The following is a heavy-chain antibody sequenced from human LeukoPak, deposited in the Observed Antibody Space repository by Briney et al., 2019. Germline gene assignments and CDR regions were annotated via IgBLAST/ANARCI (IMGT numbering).Heavy chain of an antibody. V-gene: IGHV3-23*01. J-gene: IGHJ4*02. CDR1: GFTFSSYW. Sequence: GGSLRLSCAASGFTFSSYWMHWVRQAPGKGLEWVSGISGSGDSTYYADSVKGRFTISRDNSKNTLYLQMNSLRAEDTAVYYCARRSGIAVAGAFDYWGQGTLVTVSS. CDR2: ISGSGDST. D-gene: IGHD6-19*01. CDR3: ARRSGIAVAGAFDY.